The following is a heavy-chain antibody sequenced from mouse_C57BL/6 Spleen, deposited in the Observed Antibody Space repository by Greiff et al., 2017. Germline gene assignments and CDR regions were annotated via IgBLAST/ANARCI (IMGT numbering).Heavy chain of an antibody. D-gene: IGHD2-3*01. V-gene: IGHV1-22*01. CDR3: ATTHGYSSYYYAMDY. Sequence: SGPELVKPGASVKMSCKASGYTFTDYNMHWVKQSHGKSLEWIGYINPNNGGTSYNQKFKGKATLTVNKSSSTAYMELRSLTSEDSAVYYCATTHGYSSYYYAMDYWGQGTSVTVSS. CDR1: GYTFTDYN. CDR2: INPNNGGT. J-gene: IGHJ4*01.